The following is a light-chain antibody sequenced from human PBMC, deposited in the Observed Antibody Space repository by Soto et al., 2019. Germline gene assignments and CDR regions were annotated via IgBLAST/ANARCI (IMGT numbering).Light chain of an antibody. CDR3: SSYTSSSTPYV. CDR1: SSDVGGYNY. J-gene: IGLJ1*01. CDR2: EVS. Sequence: GHSITISCTGTSSDVGGYNYVSWYQQHPGKAPKLMIYEVSNRPSGVSNRFSGSKSGNTASLTISGLQAEDEADYYCSSYTSSSTPYVFGTGTKVTVL. V-gene: IGLV2-14*01.